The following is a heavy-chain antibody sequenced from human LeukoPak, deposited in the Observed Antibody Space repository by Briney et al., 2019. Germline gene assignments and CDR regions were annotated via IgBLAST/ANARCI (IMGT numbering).Heavy chain of an antibody. CDR3: AKDIAQGYTYGSIEQDY. D-gene: IGHD5-18*01. V-gene: IGHV3-23*01. CDR1: GFTFSNYA. CDR2: ISESGTGT. J-gene: IGHJ4*02. Sequence: GGSLRLSCAASGFTFSNYAMSWVRQAPGKGLEWVSAISESGTGTYYADSVKGRFTISRDNSKNTLSLQMNSLRAEDTAIYYCAKDIAQGYTYGSIEQDYWGQGTLVTVSS.